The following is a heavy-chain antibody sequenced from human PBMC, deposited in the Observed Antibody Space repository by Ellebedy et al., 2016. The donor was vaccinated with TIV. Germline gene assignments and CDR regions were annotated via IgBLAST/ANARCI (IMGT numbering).Heavy chain of an antibody. D-gene: IGHD2-8*02. V-gene: IGHV1-2*02. CDR3: ATKHCTGGNCHHPTFDY. J-gene: IGHJ4*02. Sequence: ASVKVSXXASGYTFSGYYMHWVRQAPGQRPEWMGWINPKNGDTSYAQKFQGRVTMTSETSISTAYMELSGLRSDDTAVYYCATKHCTGGNCHHPTFDYWGQGSLVTVSS. CDR2: INPKNGDT. CDR1: GYTFSGYY.